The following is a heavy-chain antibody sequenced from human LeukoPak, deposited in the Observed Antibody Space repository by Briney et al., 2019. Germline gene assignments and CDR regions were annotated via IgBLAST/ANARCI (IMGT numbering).Heavy chain of an antibody. V-gene: IGHV4-59*01. CDR3: ARKYCSTTNCSPFDP. CDR1: GGSFSGYY. J-gene: IGHJ5*02. D-gene: IGHD2-2*01. Sequence: SETLSLTCAVYGGSFSGYYWSWIRQPPGKGLEWIGYIYYSGSTNYNPSLKSRVTISINTSKNQFSLKLSSVTAADTAVYYCARKYCSTTNCSPFDPWGQGTLVTVSS. CDR2: IYYSGST.